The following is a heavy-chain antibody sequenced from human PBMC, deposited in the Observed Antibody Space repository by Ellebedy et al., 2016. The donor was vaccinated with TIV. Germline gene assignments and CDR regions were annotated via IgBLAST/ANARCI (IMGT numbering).Heavy chain of an antibody. CDR2: INSDGSST. CDR3: AREARITMVRGTYFDY. Sequence: GESLKISCAASGFTFSSYWMHWVRQAPGKGLVWVSRINSDGSSTSYADSVKGRFTISRDNAKNTLYLQMNSLRAEDTAVYYCAREARITMVRGTYFDYWGQGTLVTVSS. J-gene: IGHJ4*02. CDR1: GFTFSSYW. V-gene: IGHV3-74*01. D-gene: IGHD3-10*01.